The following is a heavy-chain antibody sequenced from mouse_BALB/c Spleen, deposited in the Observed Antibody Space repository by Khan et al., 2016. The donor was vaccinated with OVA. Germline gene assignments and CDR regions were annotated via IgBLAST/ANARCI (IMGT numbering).Heavy chain of an antibody. J-gene: IGHJ3*01. Sequence: EVKLQESGPSLVKPSQTLSLTCSVTGDSITSGYWNWIRKFPGNKLEYMGYISYSGSTYYTPSLKSRISITRDTSKNQYYLQLNSVTTEDTATYDCARDDYDYDGAFAYWGQGTLVTVSA. V-gene: IGHV3-8*02. CDR3: ARDDYDYDGAFAY. CDR2: ISYSGST. D-gene: IGHD2-4*01. CDR1: GDSITSGY.